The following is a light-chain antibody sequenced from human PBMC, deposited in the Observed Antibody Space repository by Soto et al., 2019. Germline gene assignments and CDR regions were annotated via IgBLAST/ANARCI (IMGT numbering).Light chain of an antibody. J-gene: IGLJ1*01. Sequence: QSALTQAPSASGSPGPSVTISCAGTSTDVGRFNYVSWYQRHPGKAPKLIIYEVNKRPSGVPDRFSGSKSGNTASLTVSGLQAEDEADYFCSSFVHGTSYVFGTGTKVTVL. V-gene: IGLV2-8*01. CDR2: EVN. CDR1: STDVGRFNY. CDR3: SSFVHGTSYV.